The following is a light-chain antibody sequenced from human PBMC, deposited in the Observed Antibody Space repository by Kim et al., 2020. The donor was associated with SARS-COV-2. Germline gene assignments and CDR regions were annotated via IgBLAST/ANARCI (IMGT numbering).Light chain of an antibody. Sequence: EIELTQSPCTLSLSAGDRATISCRASQSVSSSYLAWYQQKTGQAPRLLIYGASSRATGIPDRFSGSGSGTDFTLTISRLEPEDFAVYYCQQSRNTFGQGTKLEIK. J-gene: IGKJ2*01. CDR3: QQSRNT. V-gene: IGKV3-20*01. CDR2: GAS. CDR1: QSVSSSY.